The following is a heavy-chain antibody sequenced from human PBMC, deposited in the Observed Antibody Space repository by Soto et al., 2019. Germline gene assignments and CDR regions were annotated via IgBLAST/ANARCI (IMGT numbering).Heavy chain of an antibody. CDR2: IIPFFGTA. CDR1: GGTFSSYA. D-gene: IGHD3-3*02. V-gene: IGHV1-69*01. J-gene: IGHJ6*02. CDR3: ARGKMATPFFNYYYGMDV. Sequence: QVQLVQSGAEVKKPGSSVKVSCKASGGTFSSYAISWVRQAPGQGLEWMGGIIPFFGTANYAQKFQGRVTITADESTSTAYMELSSLRSEDTAVYYCARGKMATPFFNYYYGMDVWGQGTTVTVSS.